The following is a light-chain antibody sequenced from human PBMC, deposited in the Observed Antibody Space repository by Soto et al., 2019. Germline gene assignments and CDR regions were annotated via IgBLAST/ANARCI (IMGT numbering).Light chain of an antibody. CDR3: QSYDRSLSGWV. J-gene: IGLJ3*02. V-gene: IGLV1-40*01. CDR1: SSNIGAGYD. Sequence: QSVLTQPPSVSGAPGQRVTISCTGSSSNIGAGYDVHWYHQLPGTAPKLLIYGNSNRPSGVPDRFSGSKSGTSASLAITGRQAADEADDYCQSYDRSLSGWVFGGGTKLTVL. CDR2: GNS.